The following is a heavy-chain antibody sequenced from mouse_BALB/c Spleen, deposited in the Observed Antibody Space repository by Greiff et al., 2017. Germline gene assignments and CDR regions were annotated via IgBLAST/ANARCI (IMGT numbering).Heavy chain of an antibody. Sequence: EVKLVESGGGLVKPGGSLKLSCAASGFAFSSYDMSWVRQTPEKRLEWVAYISSGGGSTYYPDTVKGRFTISRDNAKNTLYLQMSSLKSEDTAMYYCAKKPVYYYGSSYGMDYWGQGTSVTVSS. V-gene: IGHV5-12-1*01. CDR1: GFAFSSYD. J-gene: IGHJ4*01. CDR3: AKKPVYYYGSSYGMDY. CDR2: ISSGGGST. D-gene: IGHD1-1*01.